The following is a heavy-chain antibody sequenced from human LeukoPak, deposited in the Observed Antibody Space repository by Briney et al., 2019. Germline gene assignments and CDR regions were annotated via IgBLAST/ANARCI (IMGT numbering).Heavy chain of an antibody. V-gene: IGHV3-21*01. D-gene: IGHD2-15*01. CDR3: ARVKPYSDAFDI. Sequence: GGSLRLSCAAPGFTFSSYAMNWVRQAPGKGLEWVSSISSSSSYIYYADSVKGRFTISRDNAKNSLYLQMNSLRVEDTAVYYCARVKPYSDAFDIWGQGTMVTVSS. CDR1: GFTFSSYA. J-gene: IGHJ3*02. CDR2: ISSSSSYI.